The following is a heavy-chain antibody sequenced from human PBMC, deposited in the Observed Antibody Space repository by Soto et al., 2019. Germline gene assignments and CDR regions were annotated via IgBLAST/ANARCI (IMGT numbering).Heavy chain of an antibody. CDR1: GFTFSSYA. J-gene: IGHJ5*02. D-gene: IGHD2-2*01. CDR2: ISGSGGST. V-gene: IGHV3-23*01. CDR3: AKFEWDIVVVPAAISP. Sequence: EVQLLESGGGLVQPGGSLRRSCAASGFTFSSYAMSWVRQAPGKGLEWVSAISGSGGSTYYADSVKGRFTISRDNSKNTLYLLMNSLRAEDTAVYYCAKFEWDIVVVPAAISPWGQGTLVTVSS.